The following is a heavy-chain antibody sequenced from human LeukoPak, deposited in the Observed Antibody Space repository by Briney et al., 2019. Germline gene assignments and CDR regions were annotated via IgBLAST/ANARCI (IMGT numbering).Heavy chain of an antibody. CDR2: INHSGST. D-gene: IGHD3-3*01. CDR1: GGSFSGYY. Sequence: SETLSLTCAVYGGSFSGYYWSWIRQPPGKGREWIGEINHSGSTNYNPSLKSRVTISVDTSKNQFSLKLSSVTAADTAVYYCAREGYDFRGGEDWGQGTLVTVSS. J-gene: IGHJ4*02. V-gene: IGHV4-34*01. CDR3: AREGYDFRGGED.